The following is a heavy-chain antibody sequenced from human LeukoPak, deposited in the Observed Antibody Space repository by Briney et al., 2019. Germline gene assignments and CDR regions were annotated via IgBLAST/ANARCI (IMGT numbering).Heavy chain of an antibody. CDR2: ISYDGSNK. CDR3: ARAWMSAFDI. D-gene: IGHD2-2*03. Sequence: GGSLRLSCAASGFTFSSYAMHWVRQAPGKGLEWVAVISYDGSNKYYADSVKGRFTISRDNSKNTLYLQMNSLRAEDTAVYYCARAWMSAFDIWGQGTMVTVSA. J-gene: IGHJ3*02. CDR1: GFTFSSYA. V-gene: IGHV3-30*04.